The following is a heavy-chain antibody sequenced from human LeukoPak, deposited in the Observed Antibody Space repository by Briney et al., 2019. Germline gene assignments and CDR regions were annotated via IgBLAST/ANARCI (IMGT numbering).Heavy chain of an antibody. J-gene: IGHJ4*02. Sequence: SVKVSCKASGGTFSSYTISWVRQAPGQGLEWMGRIIPILGIANYAQKFQGRVTITADKSTSTAYMELSGLRSEDTVVYYCARGEYSSSAPFDYWGQGTLVTVSS. CDR2: IIPILGIA. CDR3: ARGEYSSSAPFDY. V-gene: IGHV1-69*02. D-gene: IGHD6-6*01. CDR1: GGTFSSYT.